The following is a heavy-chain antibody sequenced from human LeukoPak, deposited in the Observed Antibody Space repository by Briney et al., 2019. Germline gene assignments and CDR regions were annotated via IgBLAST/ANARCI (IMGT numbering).Heavy chain of an antibody. CDR1: GGSISSYY. V-gene: IGHV4-4*07. CDR3: AREDPLVATRGLDY. J-gene: IGHJ4*02. D-gene: IGHD4-23*01. Sequence: SETLSLTCTVSGGSISSYYWSWIRQPAGKGLEWIGRIYTSGSTNYNPSLKSRVTMSVDTSKNQFALKLSSVTAADTAVHYCAREDPLVATRGLDYWGQGTLVTVSS. CDR2: IYTSGST.